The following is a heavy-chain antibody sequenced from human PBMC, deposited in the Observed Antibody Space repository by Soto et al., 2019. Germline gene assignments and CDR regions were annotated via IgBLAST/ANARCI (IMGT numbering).Heavy chain of an antibody. CDR2: ISYDGSNK. CDR3: AREGPMEGSGSYYNPDAFDI. Sequence: GGSLILSCAASGFTFSSYAMHWVRPAPGKGLEWVAVISYDGSNKYYADSVKGRFTLSRDTSKNTLYLQMNSLRAEDTAVYYCAREGPMEGSGSYYNPDAFDIWGQGKRVTVSS. V-gene: IGHV3-30-3*01. D-gene: IGHD3-10*01. CDR1: GFTFSSYA. J-gene: IGHJ3*02.